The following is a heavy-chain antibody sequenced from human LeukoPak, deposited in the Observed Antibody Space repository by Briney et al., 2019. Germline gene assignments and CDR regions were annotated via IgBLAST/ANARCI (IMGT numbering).Heavy chain of an antibody. J-gene: IGHJ4*02. D-gene: IGHD2-15*01. CDR3: AREPRDSFYFDY. Sequence: ASVKVSCKVSGYTLTELSMHWVRQAPGQGLEWMGIINPSAGNTGFTQKLQGRVTMTRDASTSTVYMELSSLTSEDTAVYYCAREPRDSFYFDYWGQGTLVTASS. CDR2: INPSAGNT. V-gene: IGHV1-46*01. CDR1: GYTLTELS.